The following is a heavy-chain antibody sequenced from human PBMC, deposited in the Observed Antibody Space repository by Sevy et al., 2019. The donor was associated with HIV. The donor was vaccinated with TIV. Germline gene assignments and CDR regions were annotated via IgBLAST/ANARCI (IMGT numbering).Heavy chain of an antibody. Sequence: GGSLRLSCAVSGFTFSSYAMSWVRQAPGKGLEWVSAITGRGDSTYYADSVKGRFTISRDNSKNTLYVQMNSLRAEDTAVYYCAKDVGATWGDAFDIWGQGTLVTVS. CDR2: ITGRGDST. V-gene: IGHV3-23*01. CDR1: GFTFSSYA. D-gene: IGHD1-26*01. J-gene: IGHJ3*02. CDR3: AKDVGATWGDAFDI.